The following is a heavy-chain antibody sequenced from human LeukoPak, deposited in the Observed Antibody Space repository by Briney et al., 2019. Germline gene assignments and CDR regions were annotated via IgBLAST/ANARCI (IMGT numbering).Heavy chain of an antibody. J-gene: IGHJ4*02. D-gene: IGHD6-19*01. CDR2: INHSGST. Sequence: SETLSLTCAVYGGSFSGYYWSWIRQPPGKGLEWIGEINHSGSTNYNPSLKSRVTISVDTSKNQFSLKLSSVTAADTAVYYCARGLRIAVAGTKTRTYFDYWDQGTLVTVSS. CDR1: GGSFSGYY. CDR3: ARGLRIAVAGTKTRTYFDY. V-gene: IGHV4-34*01.